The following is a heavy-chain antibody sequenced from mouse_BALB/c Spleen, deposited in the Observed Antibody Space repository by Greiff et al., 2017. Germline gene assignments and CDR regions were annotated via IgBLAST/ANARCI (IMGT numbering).Heavy chain of an antibody. CDR2: IDPANGNT. CDR1: GFNIKDTY. J-gene: IGHJ4*01. Sequence: LVESGAELVKPGASVKLSCTASGFNIKDTYMHWVKQRPEQGLEWIGRIDPANGNTKYDPKFQGKATITADTSSNTAYLQLSSLTSEDTAVYYCALTADYYAMDYWGQGTSVTVSS. CDR3: ALTADYYAMDY. D-gene: IGHD1-2*01. V-gene: IGHV14-3*02.